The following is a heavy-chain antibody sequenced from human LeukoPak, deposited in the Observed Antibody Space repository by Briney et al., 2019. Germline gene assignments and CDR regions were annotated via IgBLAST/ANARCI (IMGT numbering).Heavy chain of an antibody. CDR2: ISSSSSTI. CDR3: ASGAPARPGGEPDY. J-gene: IGHJ4*02. D-gene: IGHD6-6*01. CDR1: GFTFSSYS. Sequence: GGSLRLSCAASGFTFSSYSMNWVRQAPGKGLEWVSYISSSSSTIYYADSAKGRFTISRDNAKNSLYLQMNSLRAEDTAVYYCASGAPARPGGEPDYWGQGTLVTVSS. V-gene: IGHV3-48*04.